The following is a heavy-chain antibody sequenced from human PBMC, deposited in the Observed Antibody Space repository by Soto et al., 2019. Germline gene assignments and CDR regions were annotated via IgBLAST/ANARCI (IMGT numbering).Heavy chain of an antibody. D-gene: IGHD3-22*01. J-gene: IGHJ4*02. Sequence: TRIRQAPGKGLEWVSSISSSSSYIYYADSVKGRFTISRDNAKNSLYLQVNSLRAEDTAVYYCARESQHYYGSSGYPFNWGQGTLVTVSS. CDR2: ISSSSSYI. V-gene: IGHV3-21*01. CDR3: ARESQHYYGSSGYPFN.